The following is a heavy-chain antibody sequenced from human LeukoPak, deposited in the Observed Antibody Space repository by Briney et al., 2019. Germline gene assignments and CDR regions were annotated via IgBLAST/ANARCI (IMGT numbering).Heavy chain of an antibody. CDR2: IYYSGST. CDR1: GGSISSSSYY. D-gene: IGHD2-2*03. V-gene: IGHV4-39*01. Sequence: SETLSLTCTVSGGSISSSSYYWGWIRQPPGKGLEWIGSIYYSGSTYNNPSLKSRVTISVDTSNNQFSLKLSSVTAADTAVYYCARQDAVHMDSPTPFDYWGQGTLVTVSS. CDR3: ARQDAVHMDSPTPFDY. J-gene: IGHJ4*02.